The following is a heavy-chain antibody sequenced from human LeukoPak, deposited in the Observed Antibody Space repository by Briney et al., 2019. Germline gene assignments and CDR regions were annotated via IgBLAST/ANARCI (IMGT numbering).Heavy chain of an antibody. Sequence: SETLSLTCNVCGGSINTYNWSLLRQPAGKGLGWIGRIYSNGRNTYNPSLKSRVTMSAETSKNQLTLEMKSVTAADTAVYYCATSGYYYDSSGDYARPTEYFKDWGQGTLVTVSS. J-gene: IGHJ1*01. D-gene: IGHD3-22*01. CDR1: GGSINTYN. CDR2: IYSNGRN. CDR3: ATSGYYYDSSGDYARPTEYFKD. V-gene: IGHV4-4*07.